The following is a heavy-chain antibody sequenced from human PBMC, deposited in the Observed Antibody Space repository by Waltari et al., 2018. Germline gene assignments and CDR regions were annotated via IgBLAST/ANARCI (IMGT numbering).Heavy chain of an antibody. V-gene: IGHV4-61*02. CDR2: VSSTGGA. D-gene: IGHD6-19*01. CDR1: GASIRSADYY. J-gene: IGHJ4*02. Sequence: QVLLQESGPGLMQASQTLSLTCTVSGASIRSADYYWSWIRRPAGKEMQWIGRVSSTGGANYDPSLKRRATISVDSSKNQFSLSLTSVTAADTATYYCAREDLAVRKTGGFDYWGQGVLVSVSS. CDR3: AREDLAVRKTGGFDY.